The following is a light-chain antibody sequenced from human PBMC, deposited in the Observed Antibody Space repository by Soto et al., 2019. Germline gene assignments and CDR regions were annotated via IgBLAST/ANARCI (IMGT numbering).Light chain of an antibody. Sequence: QSVLTQAASVSGSPGQSITISCTGSSSDIGGYNFVSWYRQHPGTAPELLIYDVSNRPSGVSDRFSGSKSGNSASLTISGLLTEDEAEYFCSSYTSSSSVLFGGGTKVTVL. V-gene: IGLV2-14*03. J-gene: IGLJ2*01. CDR3: SSYTSSSSVL. CDR1: SSDIGGYNF. CDR2: DVS.